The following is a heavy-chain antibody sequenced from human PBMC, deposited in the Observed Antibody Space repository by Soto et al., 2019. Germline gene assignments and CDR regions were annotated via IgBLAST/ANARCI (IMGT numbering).Heavy chain of an antibody. CDR2: IYHSGTT. CDR1: GGSITSTNW. J-gene: IGHJ5*02. CDR3: ARDRGIAAAGS. D-gene: IGHD6-13*01. V-gene: IGHV4-4*02. Sequence: SETLSLTCAVSGGSITSTNWWSWVRQPPGKGLEWIGEIYHSGTTNYNPSLKSRVTISVDKSKNQFSLKLTSVTAADTAVYYCARDRGIAAAGSWGQGILVTVSS.